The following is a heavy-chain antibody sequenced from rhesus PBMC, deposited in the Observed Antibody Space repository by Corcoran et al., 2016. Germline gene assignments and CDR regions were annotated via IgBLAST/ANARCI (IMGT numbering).Heavy chain of an antibody. CDR1: GASTSSNT. CDR3: AGDSIHVDAFDF. Sequence: QVQLQESGPGLVKPSETLPLTCAVPGASTSSNTWSWTRQPPGKGVGWVGYIYGGSGSTSYNPSLKSRVTISKDTSKNQFSLKLSSVTAADTAVYYCAGDSIHVDAFDFWGQGLRVTVSS. D-gene: IGHD3-34*01. J-gene: IGHJ3*01. CDR2: IYGGSGST. V-gene: IGHV4-147*01.